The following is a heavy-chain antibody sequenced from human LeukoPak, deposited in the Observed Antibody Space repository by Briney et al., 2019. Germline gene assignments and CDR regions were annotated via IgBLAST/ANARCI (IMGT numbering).Heavy chain of an antibody. V-gene: IGHV3-21*01. J-gene: IGHJ5*02. CDR2: ISSSSSYI. CDR3: MVRGVVCNWFDP. CDR1: GFTFSSSS. D-gene: IGHD3-10*01. Sequence: GGSLRLSCAAPGFTFSSSSMNWVRQAPGKGLEWVSSISSSSSYIYYADSVKGRFTISRDNAKNSLYLQMNSLRAEDTAVYYCMVRGVVCNWFDPWGQGTLVTVSS.